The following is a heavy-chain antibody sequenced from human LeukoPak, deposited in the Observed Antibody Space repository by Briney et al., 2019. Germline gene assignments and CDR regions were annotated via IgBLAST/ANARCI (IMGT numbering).Heavy chain of an antibody. CDR1: GFTFSSYG. D-gene: IGHD6-19*01. V-gene: IGHV3-21*01. J-gene: IGHJ6*03. CDR3: ARAIIAVAGTDYYYYYMDV. CDR2: ISSSSSYI. Sequence: GGSLRLSCAASGFTFSSYGMNWVRQAPGKGLEWVSSISSSSSYIYYADSVKGQFTISRDNAKNSLYLQMNSLRAEDTAVYYCARAIIAVAGTDYYYYYMDVWGKGTTVTVSS.